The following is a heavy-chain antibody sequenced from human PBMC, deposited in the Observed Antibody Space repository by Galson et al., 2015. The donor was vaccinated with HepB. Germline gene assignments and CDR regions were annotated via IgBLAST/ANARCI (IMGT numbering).Heavy chain of an antibody. D-gene: IGHD6-19*01. CDR1: GFSFSSHA. J-gene: IGHJ4*02. Sequence: SLRLSCAASGFSFSSHAMHWVRQAPGKGLAYVSAISGDGHTPNYADSVRGRFIMSRDNSKNTVYLQMSSLRLEDTAVYYCVRDSPLEVAGVFGHWCQGTLVTVS. CDR3: VRDSPLEVAGVFGH. V-gene: IGHV3-64D*06. CDR2: ISGDGHTP.